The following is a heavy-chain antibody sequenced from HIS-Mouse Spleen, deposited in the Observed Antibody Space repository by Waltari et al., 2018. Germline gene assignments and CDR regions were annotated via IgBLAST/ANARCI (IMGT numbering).Heavy chain of an antibody. CDR3: AREIPYSSSWYDWYFDL. CDR2: IYYSGST. Sequence: QLQLQESGPGLVKPSETLSLTCTVHGGSISSSSYYWGWIRQPPGKGLEWIGSIYYSGSTDYSPTLKSRVTISVDTSRNQFSLKLSSVTAADTAVYYCAREIPYSSSWYDWYFDLWGRGTLVTVSS. D-gene: IGHD6-13*01. J-gene: IGHJ2*01. V-gene: IGHV4-39*07. CDR1: GGSISSSSYY.